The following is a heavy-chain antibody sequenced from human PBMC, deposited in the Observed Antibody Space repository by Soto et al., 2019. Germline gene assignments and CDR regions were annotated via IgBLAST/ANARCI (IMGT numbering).Heavy chain of an antibody. CDR1: GYTFTSYG. J-gene: IGHJ6*02. D-gene: IGHD1-26*01. CDR3: ARDPRGVGATDYYDGMDV. Sequence: QVQLVQSGAEVKKPGASVKVSCKASGYTFTSYGISWVRQAPGQGLEWMGWISAYNGNTNYAQKLQGRVTMTTDTSTSTAYVELRSLRSDDTAVYYCARDPRGVGATDYYDGMDVWGQGTTVTVSS. V-gene: IGHV1-18*04. CDR2: ISAYNGNT.